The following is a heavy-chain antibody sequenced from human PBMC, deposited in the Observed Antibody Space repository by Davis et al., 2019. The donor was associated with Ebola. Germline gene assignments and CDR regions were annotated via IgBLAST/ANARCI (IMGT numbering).Heavy chain of an antibody. CDR2: VRQDGREK. J-gene: IGHJ4*02. D-gene: IGHD3-9*01. CDR3: ARVDWPVQFDF. V-gene: IGHV3-7*01. Sequence: GESLKISCAASGVTISSYPMSWVRQAPGKGLEWVANVRQDGREKHYVDSVKGRFTISRDNTQNSLFLQMNSLRDDETAVYYCARVDWPVQFDFWSQGTVVTVSS. CDR1: GVTISSYP.